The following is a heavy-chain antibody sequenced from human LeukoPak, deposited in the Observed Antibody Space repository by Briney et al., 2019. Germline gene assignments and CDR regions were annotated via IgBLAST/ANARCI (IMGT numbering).Heavy chain of an antibody. D-gene: IGHD2-21*01. CDR3: ARGFDSRSRNFDY. Sequence: PSETLSLTCTVSITFIYTHYGNSIRQPPRKGLEWIGYISYSGSTNYNPSLKSRVTISVDTSKNQYYLMLSSVTATRIFLYYYARGFDSRSRNFDYWGQGTPVTVSS. CDR2: ISYSGST. J-gene: IGHJ4*02. V-gene: IGHV4-59*11. CDR1: ITFIYTHY.